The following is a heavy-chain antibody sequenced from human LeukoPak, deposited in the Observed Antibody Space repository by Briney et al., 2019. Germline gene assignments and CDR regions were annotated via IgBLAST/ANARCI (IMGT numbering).Heavy chain of an antibody. D-gene: IGHD6-19*01. V-gene: IGHV3-9*01. CDR1: GFTFDDYA. Sequence: GGSLRLSCAASGFTFDDYAMHWARQAPGKGLEWVSGISWNSGSIGYADSVKGRFTISRDSAKNSLYLQMNSLRAEDTALYYCAKDIGGWSAGFDYWGQGTLVTVSS. J-gene: IGHJ4*02. CDR3: AKDIGGWSAGFDY. CDR2: ISWNSGSI.